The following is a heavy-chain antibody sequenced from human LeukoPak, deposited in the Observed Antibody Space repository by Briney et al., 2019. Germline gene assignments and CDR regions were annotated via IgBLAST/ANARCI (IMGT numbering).Heavy chain of an antibody. Sequence: GGSLRLSCAASGFTFGSCAMSWVRQSPGKGLEWVSAISGSGGSTYYADSVKGRFTISRDNSKNTLYLQMNSLRAEDTAVYYCAKDPRQWPTAFDYWGQGTLVTVSS. V-gene: IGHV3-23*01. CDR2: ISGSGGST. D-gene: IGHD6-19*01. CDR3: AKDPRQWPTAFDY. CDR1: GFTFGSCA. J-gene: IGHJ4*02.